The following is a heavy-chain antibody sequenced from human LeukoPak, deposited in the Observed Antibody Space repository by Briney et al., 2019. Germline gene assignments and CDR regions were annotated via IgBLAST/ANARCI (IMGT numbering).Heavy chain of an antibody. Sequence: SETLSLTRTVSGGSISSYYWSWIRQPPGKGLEWIGYIYYSGSTNYNPSLKSRVTISVDTSKNQFSLKLSSVTAADTAVYYCARAQYSSSWYGVFWFDPWGQGTLVTVSS. V-gene: IGHV4-59*01. CDR2: IYYSGST. J-gene: IGHJ5*02. CDR1: GGSISSYY. D-gene: IGHD6-13*01. CDR3: ARAQYSSSWYGVFWFDP.